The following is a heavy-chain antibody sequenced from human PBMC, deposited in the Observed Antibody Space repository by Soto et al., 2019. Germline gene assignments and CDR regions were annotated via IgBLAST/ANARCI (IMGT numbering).Heavy chain of an antibody. J-gene: IGHJ6*02. Sequence: ASVKVSCKASGYTFTSYDINWVRQATGQGLEWMGWMNTNSGNTDYAQNFQGRVTMTTDTSMNTAYMELRSLRSEDTAIYYCAREGSAPYYYYGMDAWGQGTTVTVSS. CDR3: AREGSAPYYYYGMDA. D-gene: IGHD3-10*01. CDR2: MNTNSGNT. CDR1: GYTFTSYD. V-gene: IGHV1-8*01.